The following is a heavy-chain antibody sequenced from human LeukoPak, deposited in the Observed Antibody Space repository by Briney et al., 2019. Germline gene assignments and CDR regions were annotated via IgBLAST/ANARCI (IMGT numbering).Heavy chain of an antibody. Sequence: GGSLRLSCAASEFTFSSYGMNWVRKAPGKGRQWVSYITGSGSGIHCGDSVKGRLTISRDNAKNTLYLQINSLRDEDTDVYYCASPHSGYGWGQGTLVTVSS. J-gene: IGHJ4*02. CDR1: EFTFSSYG. CDR3: ASPHSGYG. CDR2: ITGSGSGI. V-gene: IGHV3-48*02. D-gene: IGHD5-12*01.